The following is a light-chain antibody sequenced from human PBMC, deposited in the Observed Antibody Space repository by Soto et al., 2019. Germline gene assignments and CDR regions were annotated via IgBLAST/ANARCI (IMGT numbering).Light chain of an antibody. CDR1: QSVGSF. CDR3: QQYNNWPPWT. Sequence: EIVMTQSPATLSVSPGGRAPLSCRASQSVGSFLAWYQQNPGQAPRLLIYDASNRATGIPVRFSGSGSGTEFTLTISRLQSEDFAVYYCQQYNNWPPWTFGQGTKVDIK. CDR2: DAS. V-gene: IGKV3D-15*01. J-gene: IGKJ1*01.